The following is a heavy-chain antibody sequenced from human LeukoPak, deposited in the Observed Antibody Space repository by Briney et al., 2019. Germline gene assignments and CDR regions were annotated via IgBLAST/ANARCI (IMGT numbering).Heavy chain of an antibody. CDR2: IRSSSSYI. CDR3: ARGGAVAPRIDY. J-gene: IGHJ4*02. D-gene: IGHD6-19*01. CDR1: GFTFSSYS. V-gene: IGHV3-21*01. Sequence: PGGSLRLSCAASGFTFSSYSMNWVRQAPGKGLEWVSSIRSSSSYIYYADSVKGRFTISRDNAKNSLYLQMNSLRAEDTAVYYCARGGAVAPRIDYWGQGTLVTVSS.